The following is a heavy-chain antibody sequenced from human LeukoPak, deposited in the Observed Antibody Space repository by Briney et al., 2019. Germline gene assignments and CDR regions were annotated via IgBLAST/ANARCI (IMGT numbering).Heavy chain of an antibody. CDR3: ARGWGYFDY. Sequence: SETLSLTCNVSGGSISSSSYYGGWIRQPPGKGLEWIGYIFYTGTTNYNFSLKSRLTISVDTSKNQFSLRLTSVTAADTAVYYCARGWGYFDYWGQGTLVTVSS. J-gene: IGHJ4*02. CDR2: IFYTGTT. V-gene: IGHV4-61*05. CDR1: GGSISSSSYY. D-gene: IGHD6-19*01.